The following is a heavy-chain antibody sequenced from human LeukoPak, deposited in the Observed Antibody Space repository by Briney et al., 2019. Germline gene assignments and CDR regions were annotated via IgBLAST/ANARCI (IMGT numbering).Heavy chain of an antibody. CDR3: AKDLFSGSGRAGNMDV. Sequence: SETLSLTCTVSGDSISGYYYNWIRQSPGKGLEWIGFIHSSGTTEYIPSLRGRVTLSVATSKNQLSLKLTSVTAADTAVYYCAKDLFSGSGRAGNMDVWGKGTTVTVSS. J-gene: IGHJ6*03. D-gene: IGHD3-10*01. CDR2: IHSSGTT. V-gene: IGHV4-4*09. CDR1: GDSISGYY.